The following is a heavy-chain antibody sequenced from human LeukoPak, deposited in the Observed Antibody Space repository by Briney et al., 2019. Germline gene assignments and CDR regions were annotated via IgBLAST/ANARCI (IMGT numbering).Heavy chain of an antibody. CDR3: ARQRAAMDS. D-gene: IGHD5-18*01. V-gene: IGHV4-59*01. Sequence: SETLSLTCIVSGGSIRSDYWSWIRQPPGKGLEWIGYIYYSGSTNYNPSLKSRVTISVDTSKNQFSLKLNSVTAADTAVYFCARQRAAMDSWGQGTLVTVSS. CDR2: IYYSGST. CDR1: GGSIRSDY. J-gene: IGHJ4*02.